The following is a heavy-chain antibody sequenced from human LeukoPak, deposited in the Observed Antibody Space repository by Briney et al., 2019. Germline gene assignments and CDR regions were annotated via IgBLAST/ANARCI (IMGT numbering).Heavy chain of an antibody. V-gene: IGHV1-18*01. CDR1: GYTFTSYG. J-gene: IGHJ4*02. CDR3: ARDQEAFDY. CDR2: ISAYNGNT. Sequence: ASVKVSCKASGYTFTSYGISWVRQAPGQGLEWMGWISAYNGNTNYAQKLQGRVTMTTDTSTSTVHMELSGLRSEDTAVCYCARDQEAFDYWGQGTLVTVSS.